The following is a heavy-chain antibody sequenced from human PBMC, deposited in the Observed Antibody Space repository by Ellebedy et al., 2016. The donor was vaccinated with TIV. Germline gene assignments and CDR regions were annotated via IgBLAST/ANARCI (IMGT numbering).Heavy chain of an antibody. CDR1: GYTITGYY. CDR3: ARSDFVTGYYFDY. CDR2: ISPNNGAT. J-gene: IGHJ4*02. V-gene: IGHV1-2*02. D-gene: IGHD7-27*01. Sequence: ASVKVSXXASGYTITGYYMHWVRQAPGQGLEWMGWISPNNGATNYAQNFQGRVTMTRDTSISTAYMELRRLRSDDTAVYYCARSDFVTGYYFDYWGQGTLVTVSS.